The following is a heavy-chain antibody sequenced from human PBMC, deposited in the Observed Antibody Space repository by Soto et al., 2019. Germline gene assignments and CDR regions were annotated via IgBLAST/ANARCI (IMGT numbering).Heavy chain of an antibody. CDR1: GYSFITSYY. D-gene: IGHD3-9*01. Sequence: GSSVKVSCKASGYSFITSYYMHWVRRAPGQGLEWMGIINPTGSMTKYSQRFQGRLTMTRETSTSTDYMELTTLTSEDTAVYFCARGTGYDHDAFGIWGKGTMGTVSS. CDR3: ARGTGYDHDAFGI. V-gene: IGHV1-46*01. J-gene: IGHJ3*02. CDR2: INPTGSMT.